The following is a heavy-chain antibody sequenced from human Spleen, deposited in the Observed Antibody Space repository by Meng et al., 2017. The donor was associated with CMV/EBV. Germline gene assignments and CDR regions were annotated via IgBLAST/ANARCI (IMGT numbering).Heavy chain of an antibody. CDR1: GFTVSSNY. V-gene: IGHV3-30*03. CDR3: ARSSSFNYYDSSGYLDY. D-gene: IGHD3-22*01. Sequence: GESLKISCAASGFTVSSNYMSWVRQAPGKGLEWVAVISYDESNKYYADSVKGRFTISRDNSKNTLYLQMNSLRAEDTAVYYCARSSSFNYYDSSGYLDYWGQGTLVTVSS. J-gene: IGHJ4*02. CDR2: ISYDESNK.